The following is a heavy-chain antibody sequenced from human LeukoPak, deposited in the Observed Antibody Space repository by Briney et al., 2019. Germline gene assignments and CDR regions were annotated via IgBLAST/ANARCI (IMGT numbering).Heavy chain of an antibody. CDR3: ARHSIAVAGNYYYYMDV. J-gene: IGHJ6*03. CDR2: INPNSGGT. D-gene: IGHD6-19*01. CDR1: GYTFTGYY. Sequence: ASVKVSCKASGYTFTGYYMHWVRQAPGQGLEWMGWINPNSGGTNYAQKLQGRVTMTTDTSTSTAYMELRSLRSDDTAVYYCARHSIAVAGNYYYYMDVWGKGTTVTVSS. V-gene: IGHV1-2*02.